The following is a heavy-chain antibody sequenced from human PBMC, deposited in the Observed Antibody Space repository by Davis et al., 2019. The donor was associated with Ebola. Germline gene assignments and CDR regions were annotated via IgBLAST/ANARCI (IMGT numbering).Heavy chain of an antibody. J-gene: IGHJ3*02. CDR1: AFTFDNYA. CDR3: AKVRRELLAHGNDALHM. V-gene: IGHV3-30-3*01. D-gene: IGHD6-19*01. CDR2: ISYDGSNK. Sequence: PGGSLRLSCAASAFTFDNYAMHWVRQAPGGGLEWVAVISYDGSNKYYRDSVKGRFSISRDNSKDTLFLQMNSLRTEDTAVYYSAKVRRELLAHGNDALHMWGQGTMVTVS.